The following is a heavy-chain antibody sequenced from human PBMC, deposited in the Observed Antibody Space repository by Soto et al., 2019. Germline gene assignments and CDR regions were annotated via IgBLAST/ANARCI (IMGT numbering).Heavy chain of an antibody. D-gene: IGHD3-10*01. J-gene: IGHJ4*02. V-gene: IGHV4-61*08. Sequence: PSETLSLTCAVSGGSISSGGYYWSWIRQHPGKGLEWIGYIYYSGSTNYNPSLKSRVTISVDTSKNQFSLKLSSVTAADTAVYYCARHPSGYGSGSYSFDYWGQGTLVTVSS. CDR3: ARHPSGYGSGSYSFDY. CDR1: GGSISSGGYY. CDR2: IYYSGST.